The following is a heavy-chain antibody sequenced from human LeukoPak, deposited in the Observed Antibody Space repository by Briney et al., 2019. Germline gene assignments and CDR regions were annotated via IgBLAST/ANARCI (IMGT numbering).Heavy chain of an antibody. V-gene: IGHV3-64*01. CDR3: AKDLALRQVYCSSTSCYAFDY. CDR2: ISSNGGST. Sequence: PGGSLRLSCAASGFTFSSYAMHWVRQAPGKGLEYVSAISSNGGSTYYANSVKGRFTISRDNSKNTLYLQMSSLRVEDTAVYYCAKDLALRQVYCSSTSCYAFDYWGQGTLVTVSS. J-gene: IGHJ4*02. D-gene: IGHD2-2*01. CDR1: GFTFSSYA.